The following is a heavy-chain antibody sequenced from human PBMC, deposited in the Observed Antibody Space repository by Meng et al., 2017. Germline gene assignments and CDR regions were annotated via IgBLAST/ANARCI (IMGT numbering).Heavy chain of an antibody. Sequence: QGQLGHVGAEWKKPGTSVRVSCKASGGTFSSYAISWVRQAPGQGLEWMGGIIPIFGTANYAQKFQGRVTITADESTSTAYMELSSLRSEDTAVYYCARDSDSSSWYDYFGYWGQGTLVTVSS. D-gene: IGHD6-13*01. CDR2: IIPIFGTA. CDR1: GGTFSSYA. J-gene: IGHJ4*02. V-gene: IGHV1-69*01. CDR3: ARDSDSSSWYDYFGY.